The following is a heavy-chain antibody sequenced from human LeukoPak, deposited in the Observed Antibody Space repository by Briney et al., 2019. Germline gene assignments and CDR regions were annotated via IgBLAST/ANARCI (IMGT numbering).Heavy chain of an antibody. Sequence: ASVKVSCKASGYTFTSYGISWVRQAPGQGLEWMGWISAYNGNTNYAQKLQGRVTMTTDTSTSTAYMELRSLRSDDTAVYYCARGSTIQSGRYYYGMDVWGQGTTVTVSS. CDR1: GYTFTSYG. CDR2: ISAYNGNT. V-gene: IGHV1-18*01. CDR3: ARGSTIQSGRYYYGMDV. J-gene: IGHJ6*02. D-gene: IGHD5-12*01.